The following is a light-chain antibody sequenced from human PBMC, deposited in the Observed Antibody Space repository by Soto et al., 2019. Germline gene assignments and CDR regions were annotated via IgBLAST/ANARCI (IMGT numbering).Light chain of an antibody. J-gene: IGLJ2*01. CDR2: GNS. CDR1: SSNIGAGYD. CDR3: QSYDSSLSGSGVV. V-gene: IGLV1-40*01. Sequence: QAVVTQPPSVSGAPGQRVTISCTGSSSNIGAGYDVHWYQQLPGTAPKLLIYGNSNRPSGVPDRFSGSKSGTSASLAITGLQAEEEADYYCQSYDSSLSGSGVVFGGGTKLTVL.